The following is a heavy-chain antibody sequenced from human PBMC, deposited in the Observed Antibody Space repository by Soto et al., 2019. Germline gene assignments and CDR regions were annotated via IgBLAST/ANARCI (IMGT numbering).Heavy chain of an antibody. V-gene: IGHV3-48*03. Sequence: AGGSLRLSCAASGFTFSSYEMNWVRRAPGKGLEWVSYISSGGTTIYYADSVKGRFTISRDNAKNSLDLQMNSLRADDTAIYYCARALDFWSGYLSDWGQGTLVTVSS. D-gene: IGHD3-3*01. CDR1: GFTFSSYE. CDR2: ISSGGTTI. J-gene: IGHJ4*02. CDR3: ARALDFWSGYLSD.